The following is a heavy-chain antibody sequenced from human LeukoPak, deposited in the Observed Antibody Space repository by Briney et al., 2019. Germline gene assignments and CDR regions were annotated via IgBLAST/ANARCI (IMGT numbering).Heavy chain of an antibody. V-gene: IGHV3-23*01. CDR2: ISGSGGST. D-gene: IGHD3-16*02. J-gene: IGHJ3*02. CDR1: GFTFSSYA. Sequence: PGGFLRLSCAASGFTFSSYAMSWVRQAPGKGLEWVSAISGSGGSTYYADSVKGRFTISRDNAENSLYLQMNSLRAEDTAVYYCARAQRIWGTYRLDDAFDIWGQGTMVTVSS. CDR3: ARAQRIWGTYRLDDAFDI.